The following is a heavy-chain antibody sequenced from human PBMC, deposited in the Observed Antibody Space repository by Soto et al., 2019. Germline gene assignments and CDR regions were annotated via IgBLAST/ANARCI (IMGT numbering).Heavy chain of an antibody. CDR2: IRHSGST. D-gene: IGHD6-13*01. CDR1: GGSITSGRSS. Sequence: SETLSLTCSASGGSITSGRSSWNWLRQPPGQGLVWIVYIRHSGSTYYDPSLKSRVTISVDRTNTQFSLILNSVTAADTAIYYCVRESTASGPNCFDTWGPGTLVTVSS. J-gene: IGHJ4*03. V-gene: IGHV4-30-2*01. CDR3: VRESTASGPNCFDT.